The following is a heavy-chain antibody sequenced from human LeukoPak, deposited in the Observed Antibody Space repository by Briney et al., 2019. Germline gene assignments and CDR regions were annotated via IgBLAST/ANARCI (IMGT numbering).Heavy chain of an antibody. Sequence: GGSLRLSCAASGFTFSSYSMNWVRQAPGKGLEWVSSISSSSSYIYYADSVKGRFTISRDDAKNSLYLQMNSLRAEDTAVYYCARDGIAVTGTGPSLDYWGQGTLVTVSS. D-gene: IGHD6-19*01. CDR1: GFTFSSYS. CDR3: ARDGIAVTGTGPSLDY. J-gene: IGHJ4*02. CDR2: ISSSSSYI. V-gene: IGHV3-21*01.